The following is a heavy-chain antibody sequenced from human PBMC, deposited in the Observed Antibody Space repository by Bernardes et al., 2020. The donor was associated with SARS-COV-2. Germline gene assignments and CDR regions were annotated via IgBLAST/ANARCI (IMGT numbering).Heavy chain of an antibody. D-gene: IGHD6-13*01. J-gene: IGHJ4*02. CDR1: GGSISSSNW. Sequence: ETLSLTCAVSGGSISSSNWWSWVRHPPGTGLEWIWDIYHSCSTNYNPSLKSRVTISVDKSKNQFSLKLSSVTAADTAVYYCARYAAAGIAGIDYWGQGTLVTVSS. CDR3: ARYAAAGIAGIDY. CDR2: IYHSCST. V-gene: IGHV4-4*02.